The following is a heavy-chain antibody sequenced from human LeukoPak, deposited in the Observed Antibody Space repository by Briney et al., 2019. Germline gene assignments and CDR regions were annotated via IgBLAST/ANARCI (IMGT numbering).Heavy chain of an antibody. CDR1: GGTFSSYA. CDR3: ASRICSGGSCYGPQYYYYYMDV. Sequence: SVKVSCKASGGTFSSYAISWVRQAPGQGLEWMGGIILIFGTANYAQKFQGRVTITADKSTSTAYMELSSLRSEDTAVYYCASRICSGGSCYGPQYYYYYMDVWGKRTTVTVSS. CDR2: IILIFGTA. D-gene: IGHD2-15*01. V-gene: IGHV1-69*06. J-gene: IGHJ6*03.